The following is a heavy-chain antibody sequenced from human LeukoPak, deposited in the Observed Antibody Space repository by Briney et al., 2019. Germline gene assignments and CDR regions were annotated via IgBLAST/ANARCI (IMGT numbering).Heavy chain of an antibody. D-gene: IGHD3-10*01. Sequence: PSETLSLTCAVYGGSFSGYYWSWIRQPPGKGLEWIGEINHSGSTNYNPSLKSRVTISVDTSKNQFSLKLSSVTAADTAVYYCARGYGSGAYYYYGMDVWGKGTTVTVSS. V-gene: IGHV4-34*01. CDR1: GGSFSGYY. CDR3: ARGYGSGAYYYYGMDV. J-gene: IGHJ6*04. CDR2: INHSGST.